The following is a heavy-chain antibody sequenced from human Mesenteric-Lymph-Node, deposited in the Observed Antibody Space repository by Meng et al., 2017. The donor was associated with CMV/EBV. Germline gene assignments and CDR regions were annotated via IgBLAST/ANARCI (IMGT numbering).Heavy chain of an antibody. J-gene: IGHJ4*02. CDR1: GFIISSKY. Sequence: GGSLRLSCAASGFIISSKYMTWVRQAPGKGLEWVSIIYSGASTYYADSVKGRFTISRDNFKNTLYLQMNSLRAEDTAVYYCASRYNWNYGIRDYWGQGTLVTVSS. D-gene: IGHD1-7*01. V-gene: IGHV3-53*01. CDR3: ASRYNWNYGIRDY. CDR2: IYSGAST.